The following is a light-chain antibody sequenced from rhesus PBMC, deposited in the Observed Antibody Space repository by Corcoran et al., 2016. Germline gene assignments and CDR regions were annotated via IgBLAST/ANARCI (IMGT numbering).Light chain of an antibody. CDR2: KAS. V-gene: IGKV1-25*01. Sequence: DIQMTQSPSSLSASVGDRVTITCRASQGISSFLAWYQQKPGKAPKLLIYKASTLQRGVPSRFSGSGAGTDLTLTSSSLQPEDFATYYCQQRNSYPWTFGQGTKVEIK. CDR3: QQRNSYPWT. J-gene: IGKJ1*01. CDR1: QGISSF.